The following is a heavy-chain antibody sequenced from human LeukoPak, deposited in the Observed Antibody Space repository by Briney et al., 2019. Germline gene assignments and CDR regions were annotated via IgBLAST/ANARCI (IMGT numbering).Heavy chain of an antibody. V-gene: IGHV5-51*01. CDR1: GYIFTSYW. Sequence: GESLKISCKGSGYIFTSYWIGWVRQMPGKGLEWMGIIYPGDSDTRYSPSFQGQVTISADKSISTAYLQWSSLKASDTAMYYCARRLGYCSSTSCFLDYWGQGTLVTVSS. CDR3: ARRLGYCSSTSCFLDY. D-gene: IGHD2-2*01. J-gene: IGHJ4*02. CDR2: IYPGDSDT.